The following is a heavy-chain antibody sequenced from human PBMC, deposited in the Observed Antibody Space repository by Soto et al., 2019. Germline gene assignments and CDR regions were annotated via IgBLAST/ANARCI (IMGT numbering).Heavy chain of an antibody. CDR1: GGSISSYY. CDR2: IYYSGST. CDR3: ARDTPPDY. J-gene: IGHJ4*02. V-gene: IGHV4-59*01. Sequence: SETLSLTCTVSGGSISSYYWSWIRQPPGKGLEWIGYIYYSGSTNYNPSLKSRVTISVDTSKNQFSLKLSSVTAADTAVYYCARDTPPDYWGQGTLVTVSS.